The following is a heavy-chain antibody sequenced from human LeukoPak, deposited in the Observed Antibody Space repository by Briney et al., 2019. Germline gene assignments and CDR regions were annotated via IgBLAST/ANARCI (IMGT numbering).Heavy chain of an antibody. J-gene: IGHJ6*02. V-gene: IGHV1-18*01. CDR2: ISAYNGNT. CDR3: ARDLGGFGSSSV. D-gene: IGHD3-10*01. CDR1: GYTFASYG. Sequence: ASVKVSCKASGYTFASYGISWVRQAPGQGLEWMGWISAYNGNTNYAQKLQGRVTITTDTSTSTAYMELRSLRSDDTAVYYCARDLGGFGSSSVWGQGTTVTVSS.